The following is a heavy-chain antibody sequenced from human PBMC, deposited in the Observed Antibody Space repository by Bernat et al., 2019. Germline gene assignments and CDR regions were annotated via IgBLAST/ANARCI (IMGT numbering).Heavy chain of an antibody. D-gene: IGHD2-15*01. CDR1: GFTFSSYA. J-gene: IGHJ4*02. V-gene: IGHV3-23*04. CDR2: ISGSGGST. CDR3: AKVLVGIFGVDY. Sequence: EVQLVESGGGLVQPGGSLRLSCAASGFTFSSYAMSWVRQAPGKGLQLVSAISGSGGSTYYADSVKGRLTMSRDNSKNTLYLQMNSLRAEDTAVYYCAKVLVGIFGVDYWGQGTLVTVSS.